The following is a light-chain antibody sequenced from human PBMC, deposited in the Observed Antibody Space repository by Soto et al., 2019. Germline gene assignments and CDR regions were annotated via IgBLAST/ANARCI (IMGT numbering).Light chain of an antibody. Sequence: EMVLTQSPATLSLSPGESATLSCRASQNVGHNFAWYQQKSGPPPSLLILTPSSRATGIPARLSGYGSRTDFTLTISSLEPEDIAVYYCQERSRWPRATFGGGTKVEIK. V-gene: IGKV3-11*01. CDR1: QNVGHN. CDR2: TPS. CDR3: QERSRWPRAT. J-gene: IGKJ4*01.